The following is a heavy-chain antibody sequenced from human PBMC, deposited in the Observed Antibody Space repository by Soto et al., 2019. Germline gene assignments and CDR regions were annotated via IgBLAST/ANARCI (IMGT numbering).Heavy chain of an antibody. J-gene: IGHJ5*02. CDR1: GSSSSDSFY. D-gene: IGHD1-1*01. V-gene: IGHV4-39*01. CDR2: MYYSGRT. CDR3: ARNRLEFWNWFDA. Sequence: SETLSLTCTVSGSSSSDSFYWAWIHQPPGKGLEWIGSMYYSGRTYYNPSLKSRVTISLDTSKNQLSLKLSSVTAADTAFFYCARNRLEFWNWFDAWGQGRLVT.